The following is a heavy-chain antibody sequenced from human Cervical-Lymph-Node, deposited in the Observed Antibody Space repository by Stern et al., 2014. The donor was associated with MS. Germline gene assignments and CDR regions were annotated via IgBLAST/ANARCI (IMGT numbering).Heavy chain of an antibody. J-gene: IGHJ4*02. CDR1: GGTFSSYA. CDR3: ARDNWNYTPNFDY. V-gene: IGHV1-69*01. Sequence: VQLLESGAEVQKPGSSVKVSCKASGGTFSSYAISWVRQAPGQGLEWMGGILPIFGTANYAQKFQGRVTITADESTSTAYMELSSLRSEDTAVYYCARDNWNYTPNFDYWGQGTLVTVSS. D-gene: IGHD1-7*01. CDR2: ILPIFGTA.